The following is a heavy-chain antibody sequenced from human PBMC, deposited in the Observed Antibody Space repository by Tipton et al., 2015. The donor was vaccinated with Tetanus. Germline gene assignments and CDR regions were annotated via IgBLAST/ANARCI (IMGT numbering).Heavy chain of an antibody. V-gene: IGHV4-59*01. Sequence: TLSLTCTVSGGSISSYYWSWIRQPPGKGLEWIGYIYYSGSTNYNPSLKSRVTISVDTSKNQFSLKLSSVTAADTAVYYCARGPEYSGYDSVGWFDPWGQGTLVTVSS. CDR3: ARGPEYSGYDSVGWFDP. D-gene: IGHD5-12*01. CDR2: IYYSGST. J-gene: IGHJ5*02. CDR1: GGSISSYY.